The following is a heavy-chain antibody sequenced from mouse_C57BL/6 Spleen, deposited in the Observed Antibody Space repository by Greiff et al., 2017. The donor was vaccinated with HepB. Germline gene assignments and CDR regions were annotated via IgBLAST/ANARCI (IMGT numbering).Heavy chain of an antibody. CDR1: GFTFSSYT. CDR3: ARERGQLRLLFAY. D-gene: IGHD3-2*02. V-gene: IGHV5-9*01. Sequence: EVKVEESGGGLVKPGGSLKLSCAASGFTFSSYTMSWVRQTPEKRLEWVATISGGGGNTYYPDSVKGRFTISRDNAKNTLYLQMSSLRSEDTALYYCARERGQLRLLFAYWGQGTLVTVSA. CDR2: ISGGGGNT. J-gene: IGHJ3*01.